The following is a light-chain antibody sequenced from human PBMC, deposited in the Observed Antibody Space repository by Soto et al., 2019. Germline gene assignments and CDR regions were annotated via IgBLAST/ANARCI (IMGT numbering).Light chain of an antibody. Sequence: NFMLTQPHSVSESPGKKVTISCTRSSGSIASNYVQWYQQRPGSAPTTVIYEDNQRPPGVPDRFSGSIDISSNSASLTISGLKTEDEADYYCQSYGSNQGVFGGWTKLTVL. CDR3: QSYGSNQGV. J-gene: IGLJ3*02. CDR1: SGSIASNY. V-gene: IGLV6-57*03. CDR2: EDN.